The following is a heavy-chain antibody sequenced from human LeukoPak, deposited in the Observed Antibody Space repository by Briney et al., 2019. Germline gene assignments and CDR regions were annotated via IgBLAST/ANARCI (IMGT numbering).Heavy chain of an antibody. V-gene: IGHV4-34*01. CDR2: INHSGST. CDR1: GGSFSGYY. D-gene: IGHD1-26*01. J-gene: IGHJ4*02. Sequence: PSETLSLTCAVYGGSFSGYYWSWIRQPPGKGLEWIGEINHSGSTNYNPSLKSRVTISVDTSKNQFSLKLSSVTAADTAVYYCARDGVVGATLGGQGTLVTVSP. CDR3: ARDGVVGATL.